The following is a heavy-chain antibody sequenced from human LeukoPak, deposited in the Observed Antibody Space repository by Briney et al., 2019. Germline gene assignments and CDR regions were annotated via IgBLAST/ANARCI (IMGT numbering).Heavy chain of an antibody. Sequence: PSETLSLTCTVSGGSISRYYWGWIRQPPGKGLEWIGSIYHSGSTYYNPSLKSRVTISVDTSKNQFSLKLSSVTAADTAVYYCASGWELLPFDYWGQGTLVTVSS. J-gene: IGHJ4*02. V-gene: IGHV4-38-2*02. CDR3: ASGWELLPFDY. CDR2: IYHSGST. D-gene: IGHD1-26*01. CDR1: GGSISRYY.